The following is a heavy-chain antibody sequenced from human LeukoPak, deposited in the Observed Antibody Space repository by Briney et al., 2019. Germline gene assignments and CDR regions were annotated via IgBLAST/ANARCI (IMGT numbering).Heavy chain of an antibody. Sequence: ASVKVSCKASGGTFSSYAISWVRQAPGQGLEWMGRIIPILGIANYAQKFQGRVTITADNSTSTAYMELSSLRSEDTAVYYCARDSLPNCGGDCYHYYYYYGMDVWGQGTTVTASS. V-gene: IGHV1-69*04. CDR2: IIPILGIA. CDR1: GGTFSSYA. CDR3: ARDSLPNCGGDCYHYYYYYGMDV. J-gene: IGHJ6*02. D-gene: IGHD2-21*02.